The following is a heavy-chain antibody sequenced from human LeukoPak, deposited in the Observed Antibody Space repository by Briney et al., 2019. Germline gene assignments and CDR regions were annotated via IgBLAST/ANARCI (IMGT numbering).Heavy chain of an antibody. CDR3: ATDALTAITGIGSFDY. J-gene: IGHJ4*02. V-gene: IGHV1-24*01. Sequence: GASVKVSCKVSGYTLTELSMHWVRQAPGKGLEWMGGFDPEDGETIYAQKFQGRVTMTEDTSTDTAYMELSSLRSEDTAVYYCATDALTAITGIGSFDYWGQGTLVTVSS. CDR2: FDPEDGET. D-gene: IGHD1-20*01. CDR1: GYTLTELS.